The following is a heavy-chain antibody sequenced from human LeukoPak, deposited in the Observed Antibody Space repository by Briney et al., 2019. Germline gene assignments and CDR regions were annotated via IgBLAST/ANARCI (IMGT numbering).Heavy chain of an antibody. CDR3: ATGRLNRYCGSTSCYVYYYYMDV. J-gene: IGHJ6*03. Sequence: SETLSLTCTVSGGSISSSSYYWGWIRQPPGKGLEWIGSIYYSGSTYYNPSLKSRVTISVDTSKNQFSLKLSSVTAADTAVYYCATGRLNRYCGSTSCYVYYYYMDVWGKGTTVTVSS. V-gene: IGHV4-39*07. CDR1: GGSISSSSYY. CDR2: IYYSGST. D-gene: IGHD2-2*01.